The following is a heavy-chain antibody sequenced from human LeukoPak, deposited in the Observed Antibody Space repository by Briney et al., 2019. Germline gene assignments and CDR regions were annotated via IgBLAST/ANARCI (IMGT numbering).Heavy chain of an antibody. V-gene: IGHV2-5*01. CDR3: AHVFNYYGSGSYPFAFDY. CDR2: IYWNDDK. D-gene: IGHD3-10*01. CDR1: GFSLSTSGVG. J-gene: IGHJ4*02. Sequence: KASGPTLVNPTQTLTLTCTFSGFSLSTSGVGVGWIRQPPGKALEWLALIYWNDDKRYSPSLKSRLTITKDTSKNQVVLTMTNMDPVDTATYYCAHVFNYYGSGSYPFAFDYWGQGTLVTVSS.